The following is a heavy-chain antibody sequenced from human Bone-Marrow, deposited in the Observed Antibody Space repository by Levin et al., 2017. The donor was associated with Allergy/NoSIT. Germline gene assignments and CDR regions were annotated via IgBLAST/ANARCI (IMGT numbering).Heavy chain of an antibody. CDR3: AKKVVTVAGSLRTRVAFDI. J-gene: IGHJ3*02. CDR2: ISYDGSNK. V-gene: IGHV3-30*18. D-gene: IGHD6-19*01. Sequence: QTGGSLRLSCAASGFTFSSYGMHWVRQAPGKGLEWVAVISYDGSNKYYADSVKGRFTISRDNSKNTLYLQMNSLRAEDTAVYYCAKKVVTVAGSLRTRVAFDIWGQGTMVTVSS. CDR1: GFTFSSYG.